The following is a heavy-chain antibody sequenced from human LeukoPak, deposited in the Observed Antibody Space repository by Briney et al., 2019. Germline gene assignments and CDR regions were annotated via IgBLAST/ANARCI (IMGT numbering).Heavy chain of an antibody. J-gene: IGHJ4*02. D-gene: IGHD5-18*01. Sequence: ETLSLTCAVYGGSFSGYYWSWVRQAPGKGLEWVANIKQDGSEKNYVDSVKGRFTISRDKAKNSLYLQTTSLRAEDTAVYYCARGGYTFEYWGQGTLVTVYS. V-gene: IGHV3-7*01. CDR1: GGSFSGYY. CDR3: ARGGYTFEY. CDR2: IKQDGSEK.